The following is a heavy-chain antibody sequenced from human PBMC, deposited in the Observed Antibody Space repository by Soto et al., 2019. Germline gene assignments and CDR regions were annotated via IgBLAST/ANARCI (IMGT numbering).Heavy chain of an antibody. CDR3: ARRSFPYSGSPLEPWSDALDI. CDR2: ISYNGNNK. V-gene: IGHV3-30*04. CDR1: GFSISTYA. D-gene: IGHD1-26*01. J-gene: IGHJ3*02. Sequence: QVQLVESGGGVVQPGRSLRLSCAASGFSISTYALHWVRQAPGKGPEWVAIISYNGNNKHYADSVKGRFTISRDNSKNTVDLQMNSRRVEDTAMYYCARRSFPYSGSPLEPWSDALDIWGQGTMVTVSS.